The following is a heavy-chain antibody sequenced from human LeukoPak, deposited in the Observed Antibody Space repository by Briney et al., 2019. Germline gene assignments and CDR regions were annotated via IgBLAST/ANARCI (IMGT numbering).Heavy chain of an antibody. CDR3: AKTSRITIFGVVIPLDY. D-gene: IGHD3-3*01. Sequence: GGSLRLSCAASGFTFSSYGMHWVRQAPGEGLEWVAFIRYDGSNKYYADSVKGRFTISRDNSKNTLYLQMNSLRAEDTAVYYCAKTSRITIFGVVIPLDYWGQGTLVTVSS. V-gene: IGHV3-30*02. CDR2: IRYDGSNK. J-gene: IGHJ4*02. CDR1: GFTFSSYG.